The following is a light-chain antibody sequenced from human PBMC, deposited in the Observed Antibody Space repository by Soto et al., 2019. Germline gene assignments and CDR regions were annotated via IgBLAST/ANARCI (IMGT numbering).Light chain of an antibody. CDR3: QQRSNWPEGFT. J-gene: IGKJ3*01. V-gene: IGKV3-11*01. CDR1: QSVSSY. Sequence: EIVLTQSPATLSLSPGERATLSCRASQSVSSYLAWYQQKPGQAPRLLIYDASNRATGIPARFSGSGSGTDFTLTISSLEPEDFAVYYCQQRSNWPEGFTFGPGTKWIS. CDR2: DAS.